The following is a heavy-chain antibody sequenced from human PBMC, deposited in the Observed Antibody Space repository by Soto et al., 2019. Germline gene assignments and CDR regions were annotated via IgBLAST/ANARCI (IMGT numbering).Heavy chain of an antibody. J-gene: IGHJ4*02. D-gene: IGHD6-6*01. V-gene: IGHV3-15*01. CDR2: IKSKSDGGTT. CDR3: AGQYSSSSVEF. Sequence: GGSLRLSCSASGFTFSDAWMSWVRQAPGKGLDWVGRIKSKSDGGTTEYAAPVRGRFTISRDDSKNTLYLQMNSLKTEDTAVYYCAGQYSSSSVEFWGQGT. CDR1: GFTFSDAW.